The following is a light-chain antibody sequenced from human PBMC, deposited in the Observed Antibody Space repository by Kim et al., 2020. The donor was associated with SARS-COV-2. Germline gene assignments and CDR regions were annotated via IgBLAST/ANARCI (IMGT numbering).Light chain of an antibody. CDR1: KLGDKY. V-gene: IGLV3-1*01. CDR2: QDS. Sequence: VSVSPGQTASITCAGDKLGDKYACWYQQKPGQSPVLVIYQDSKRPSGIPERFSGSNSGYTATLTISGTQAMDEADYYCQAWDSSVVFGGGTQLTVL. CDR3: QAWDSSVV. J-gene: IGLJ2*01.